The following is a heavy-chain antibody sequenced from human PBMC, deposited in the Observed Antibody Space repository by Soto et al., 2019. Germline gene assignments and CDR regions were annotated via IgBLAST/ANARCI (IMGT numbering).Heavy chain of an antibody. V-gene: IGHV3-23*01. CDR3: AKELMSPGSWSLDY. CDR2: ISGSGCST. CDR1: GFTFSSYA. D-gene: IGHD6-13*01. Sequence: GGSLRLSCEASGFTFSSYAMSWVREAPGKRQEWVSAISGSGCSTYYADSVKGRFTISRDISKNTLYLQMNSLRAEDTAVYYCAKELMSPGSWSLDYWGQGTLVTVSS. J-gene: IGHJ4*02.